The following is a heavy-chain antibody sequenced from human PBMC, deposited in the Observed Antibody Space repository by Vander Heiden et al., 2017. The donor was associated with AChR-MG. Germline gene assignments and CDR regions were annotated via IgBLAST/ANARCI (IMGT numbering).Heavy chain of an antibody. J-gene: IGHJ6*02. V-gene: IGHV3-23*01. CDR1: GSTFSSYA. CDR3: AKDRRTGTNLGGWYGMDV. Sequence: EVQLLESGGGLVQPGGSLRLSCAASGSTFSSYAMSWVRQAPGKGLEWVSAISGSGYGTYYEDSVKGRFTISRDNSKNTLYLQMNSLRAEDTAVYYCAKDRRTGTNLGGWYGMDVWGQGTTGTVS. CDR2: ISGSGYGT. D-gene: IGHD1-1*01.